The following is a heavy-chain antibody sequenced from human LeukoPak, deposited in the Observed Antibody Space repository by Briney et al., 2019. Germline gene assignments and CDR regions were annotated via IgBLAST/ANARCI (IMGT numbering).Heavy chain of an antibody. J-gene: IGHJ4*02. D-gene: IGHD3-10*01. CDR2: IHSGGNT. V-gene: IGHV3-66*01. CDR1: GFTFSSYW. Sequence: GGSLRLSCAASGFTFSSYWMNWVRQAPGKGLEWVSVIHSGGNTYYAESVKGRFTISRDNSKNTLYLQMNSLRAEDTAVYYCASPTSLHYYGSGSYFLNWGQGTLVTVSS. CDR3: ASPTSLHYYGSGSYFLN.